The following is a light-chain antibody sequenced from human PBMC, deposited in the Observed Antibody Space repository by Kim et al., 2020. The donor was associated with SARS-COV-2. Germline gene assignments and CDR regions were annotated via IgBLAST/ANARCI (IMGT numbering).Light chain of an antibody. V-gene: IGKV3-15*01. J-gene: IGKJ5*01. CDR1: LSVSRR. CDR2: DAS. CDR3: LQYSDWPPT. Sequence: VYPVESATHSFRSSLSVSRRLTWNQKRPGQALRLLIHDASTRATAIPARFSGSGSENDIRLTTSSLQSEDLALYYCLQYSDWPPTFGQGKRLEIK.